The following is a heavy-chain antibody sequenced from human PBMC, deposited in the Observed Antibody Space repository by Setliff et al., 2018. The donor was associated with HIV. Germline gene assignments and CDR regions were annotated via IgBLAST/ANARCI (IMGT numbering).Heavy chain of an antibody. CDR1: GFTVSGSY. J-gene: IGHJ4*02. V-gene: IGHV3-66*02. D-gene: IGHD6-25*01. Sequence: GGSLRLSCAASGFTVSGSYMSWVRQAPGKRPEWVSTLYGSGDSYHADSVKGRFTLSRDTSKNTTYLQMNSLRREDTAVYYCARVLPYNSALDNWGQGTLVTVSS. CDR2: LYGSGDS. CDR3: ARVLPYNSALDN.